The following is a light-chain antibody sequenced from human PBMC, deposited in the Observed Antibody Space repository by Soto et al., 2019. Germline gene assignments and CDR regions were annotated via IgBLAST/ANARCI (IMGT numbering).Light chain of an antibody. J-gene: IGLJ1*01. CDR2: EVS. V-gene: IGLV2-18*02. CDR3: CSYTTSSSRL. CDR1: SSDVGSYNR. Sequence: QSVLTQPPSVSGSPGQSVTISCTGTSSDVGSYNRVSWYQQPPGTAPKLMIYEVSNRPSGVPDRFSGSKSGNTASLTISGLQAEDEADYYCCSYTTSSSRLFGTGTKSPS.